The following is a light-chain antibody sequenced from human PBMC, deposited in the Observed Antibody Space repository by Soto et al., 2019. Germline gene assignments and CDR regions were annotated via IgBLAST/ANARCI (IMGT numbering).Light chain of an antibody. J-gene: IGKJ5*01. V-gene: IGKV1-5*01. CDR3: QQLNSYPLT. Sequence: DIQMTQSPSTLSASVGDGVTITCRASQSISNRLAWYQQKPGEAPKYLIYDASTLDSGAPSRFSGSGSGTEFTLSISSLQPEDFATYYCQQLNSYPLTFGQGTRLEIK. CDR2: DAS. CDR1: QSISNR.